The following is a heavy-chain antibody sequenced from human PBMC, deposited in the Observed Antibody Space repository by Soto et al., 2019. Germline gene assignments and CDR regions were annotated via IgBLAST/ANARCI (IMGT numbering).Heavy chain of an antibody. D-gene: IGHD2-21*02. Sequence: GGSLRLSCAGSGFTFSIYGMHLVRQSPGKGLEWVAVISYDGSNKYYADSVKGRFTISRDNSENTLYLQMNSLRAEDTAVYYCASAKAVAPAASGIWGQGTMVTVSS. V-gene: IGHV3-30*03. CDR3: ASAKAVAPAASGI. CDR2: ISYDGSNK. CDR1: GFTFSIYG. J-gene: IGHJ3*02.